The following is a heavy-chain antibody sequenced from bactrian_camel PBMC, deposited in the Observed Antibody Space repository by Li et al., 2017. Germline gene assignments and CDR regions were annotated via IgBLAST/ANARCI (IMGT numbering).Heavy chain of an antibody. CDR2: INSDGTT. V-gene: IGHV3S10*01. D-gene: IGHD4*01. CDR1: GFTFDGAE. Sequence: VQLVESGGGSVQVGGSLKLSCTAPGFTFDGAEITWTRQAPGNECELVTSINSDGTTHYEDFVKGRFTVSQDNAKNTVYLEMNNLKAEDTAVYYCAPDRLGGYGDYDPTNCGGQGTQVTVS. CDR3: APDRLGGYGDYDPTNC. J-gene: IGHJ4*01.